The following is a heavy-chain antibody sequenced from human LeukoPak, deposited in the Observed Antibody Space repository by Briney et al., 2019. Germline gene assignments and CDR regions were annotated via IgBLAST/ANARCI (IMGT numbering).Heavy chain of an antibody. CDR2: ISSDENTK. V-gene: IGHV3-30-3*02. Sequence: GGSLRLSCAASGFTFSCCAIHWVRQAPGRGLEWVAVISSDENTKFYADSVKGRFTVYRDNSKKTVWLQMNSLRAEDTAVYYCAKKSLWSGPFDYWGQGTLVTVFS. CDR3: AKKSLWSGPFDY. J-gene: IGHJ4*02. CDR1: GFTFSCCA. D-gene: IGHD3-3*01.